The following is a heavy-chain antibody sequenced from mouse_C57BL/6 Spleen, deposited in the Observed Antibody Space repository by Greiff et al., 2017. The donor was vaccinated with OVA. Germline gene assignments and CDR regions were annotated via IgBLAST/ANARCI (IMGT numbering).Heavy chain of an antibody. Sequence: VQLQQSGPELVKPGASVKMSCKASGYTFTDYNMHWVKQSHGKSLEWIGYINPNNGGTSYNQKFKGKATLTVNKSSSTAYMELRSLTSEDSAVYYCAREAYYSNFRGFAYWGQGTLVTVSA. CDR2: INPNNGGT. CDR3: AREAYYSNFRGFAY. J-gene: IGHJ3*01. V-gene: IGHV1-22*01. D-gene: IGHD2-5*01. CDR1: GYTFTDYN.